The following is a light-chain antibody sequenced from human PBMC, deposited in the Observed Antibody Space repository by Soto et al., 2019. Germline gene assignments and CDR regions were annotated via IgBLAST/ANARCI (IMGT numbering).Light chain of an antibody. CDR1: SSDVGAYTS. J-gene: IGLJ1*01. V-gene: IGLV2-14*01. CDR2: EVN. CDR3: CSYISDNRSYV. Sequence: QSVLTQPASVSGSPGQSITISCTGTSSDVGAYTSVSWYQHHPDKAPNVMIYEVNKRPSGVSLRFSGSKSGNTASLTISGLQADAEAHYYCCSYISDNRSYVFGTGTKVTVL.